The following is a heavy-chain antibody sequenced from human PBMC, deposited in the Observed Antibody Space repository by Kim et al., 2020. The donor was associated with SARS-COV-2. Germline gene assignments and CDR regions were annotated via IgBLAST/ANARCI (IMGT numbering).Heavy chain of an antibody. V-gene: IGHV7-4-1*02. Sequence: ASVKVSCKASGYTFTSYAMNWVRQAPGQGLEWMGWINTNTGNPTYAQGFTGRFVSSLDTSVSTAYLQISSLKAEDTAVYYCARDYYGSGTRRYMDVWGKGTTVTVSS. J-gene: IGHJ6*03. CDR1: GYTFTSYA. D-gene: IGHD3-10*01. CDR3: ARDYYGSGTRRYMDV. CDR2: INTNTGNP.